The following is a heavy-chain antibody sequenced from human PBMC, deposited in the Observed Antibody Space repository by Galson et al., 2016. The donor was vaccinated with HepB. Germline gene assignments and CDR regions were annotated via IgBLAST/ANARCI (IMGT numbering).Heavy chain of an antibody. CDR3: ARGRGGRGSPFEH. D-gene: IGHD5-12*01. J-gene: IGHJ4*02. CDR1: GGSISSSY. CDR2: IYYSGTT. V-gene: IGHV4-59*01. Sequence: SETLSLTCTVSGGSISSSYWSWIRQPPGKGLEWIAYIYYSGTTNYNPSLKSRVTISVDTFKIQFSLKMNSVTAAYTAVYYCARGRGGRGSPFEHWGQGTLVPVSS.